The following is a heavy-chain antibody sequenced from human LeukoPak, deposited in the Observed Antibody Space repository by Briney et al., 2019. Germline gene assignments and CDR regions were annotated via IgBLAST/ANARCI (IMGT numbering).Heavy chain of an antibody. Sequence: GGSLRLSCAASGFTFSNSGMSSVRQAPGKGLEWVSPISTDAGETHYADSVKGRFTISRDNSKNTVSLQMSSLRAEDTALYYCAKGSGNGYGSGPFDYWGQGTLVTVSS. CDR2: ISTDAGET. J-gene: IGHJ4*02. V-gene: IGHV3-23*01. CDR3: AKGSGNGYGSGPFDY. CDR1: GFTFSNSG. D-gene: IGHD3-10*01.